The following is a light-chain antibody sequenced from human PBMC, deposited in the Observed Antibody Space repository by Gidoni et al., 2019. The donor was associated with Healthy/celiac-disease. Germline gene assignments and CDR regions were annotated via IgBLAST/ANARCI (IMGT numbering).Light chain of an antibody. J-gene: IGKJ2*01. CDR3: QQYNNWPQT. Sequence: EIVMTQSPATLSVSPGERATLSCRASQSVSSNLAWYQQKPGQAPRRPFNGASTRATGIQARFSGSGSGTEFTLTISSLQSEDFAVYYCQQYNNWPQTFGQGTKLEIK. V-gene: IGKV3-15*01. CDR2: GAS. CDR1: QSVSSN.